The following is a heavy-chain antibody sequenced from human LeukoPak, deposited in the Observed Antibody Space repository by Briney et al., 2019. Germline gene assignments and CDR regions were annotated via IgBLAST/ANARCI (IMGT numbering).Heavy chain of an antibody. Sequence: PSETLSLTCSVSGGSISSSGYYWGWIRQPPGKDLEWIGSIYYSGNTFYIPSLKSRLTISLDTSKNQFSLKLSSVTAADTAVYYCARGEDYVWGSYRYTPYFDYWGQGTLVTVSS. CDR1: GGSISSSGYY. V-gene: IGHV4-39*07. CDR3: ARGEDYVWGSYRYTPYFDY. J-gene: IGHJ4*02. D-gene: IGHD3-16*02. CDR2: IYYSGNT.